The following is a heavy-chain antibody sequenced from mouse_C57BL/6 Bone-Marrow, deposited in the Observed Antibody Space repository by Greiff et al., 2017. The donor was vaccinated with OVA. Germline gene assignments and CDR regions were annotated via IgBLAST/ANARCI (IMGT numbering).Heavy chain of an antibody. Sequence: EVKLVESGGGLVQPGGSLKLSCAASGFTFSDYYMYWVRQTPEKRLEWVAYISNGGGSTYYPDTVKGRFTISRDNAKNILYLKMSRLKSEDTAMYYCARHGDGYWYFDVWGTGTTVTGSS. J-gene: IGHJ1*03. D-gene: IGHD2-3*01. V-gene: IGHV5-12*01. CDR2: ISNGGGST. CDR1: GFTFSDYY. CDR3: ARHGDGYWYFDV.